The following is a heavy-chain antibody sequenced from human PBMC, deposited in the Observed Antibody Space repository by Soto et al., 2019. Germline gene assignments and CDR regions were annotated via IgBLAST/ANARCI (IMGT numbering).Heavy chain of an antibody. CDR1: GFTFSSYA. D-gene: IGHD3-9*01. CDR3: AKRSGYDILTGLFDY. Sequence: GGSLRLSCAASGFTFSSYAMSLVRQAPGKGLEWVSAISGSGGSTYYADSVKGRFTISRDNSKNTLYLQMNSLRAEDTAVYYCAKRSGYDILTGLFDYWGQGTQVTVSS. J-gene: IGHJ4*02. V-gene: IGHV3-23*01. CDR2: ISGSGGST.